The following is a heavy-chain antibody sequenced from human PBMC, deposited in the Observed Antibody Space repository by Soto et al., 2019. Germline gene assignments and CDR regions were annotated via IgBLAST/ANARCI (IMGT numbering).Heavy chain of an antibody. V-gene: IGHV4-59*08. D-gene: IGHD6-19*01. J-gene: IGHJ4*02. CDR1: GDSISSYY. CDR3: ARRAGAVPGRIDF. CDR2: IYYTGST. Sequence: HVQLQESGPGLVKPSETLSLICTVSGDSISSYYWSWIRQPPGKGLEWIGFIYYTGSTNYNPSLKSRVTRSVDTSKIKLSLKLSSVTAADAAVYYCARRAGAVPGRIDFWGQGTLVTVSS.